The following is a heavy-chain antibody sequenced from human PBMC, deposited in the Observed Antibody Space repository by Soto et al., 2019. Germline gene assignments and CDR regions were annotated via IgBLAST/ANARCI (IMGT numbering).Heavy chain of an antibody. CDR2: VNAYNGDT. J-gene: IGHJ4*02. D-gene: IGHD5-12*01. CDR3: ARDRRGRDGYNYFDY. Sequence: QVQLVQSGAEVKKSGASVRVSCEASGYTFTDNGITWVRQAPGQGLEWMGWVNAYNGDTNYAQNLQGRVTMTTDTSTSTAYMELRSLRSYDTAVYYCARDRRGRDGYNYFDYCGQGTLVTVSS. V-gene: IGHV1-18*04. CDR1: GYTFTDNG.